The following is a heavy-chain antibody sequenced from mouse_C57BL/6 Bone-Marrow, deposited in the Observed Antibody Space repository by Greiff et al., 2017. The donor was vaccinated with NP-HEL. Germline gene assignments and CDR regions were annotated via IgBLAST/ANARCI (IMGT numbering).Heavy chain of an antibody. D-gene: IGHD1-1*01. J-gene: IGHJ3*01. CDR3: ARHRRSGFAY. Sequence: EVMLVESGGGLVKPGGSLKLSCAASGFTFSSYTMSWVRPTPEKRLEWVATISGGGGNTYYPDSVKGRFTISRDNAKNTLYLQMSSLRSEDTALYYCARHRRSGFAYWGQGTLVTVSA. CDR1: GFTFSSYT. CDR2: ISGGGGNT. V-gene: IGHV5-9*01.